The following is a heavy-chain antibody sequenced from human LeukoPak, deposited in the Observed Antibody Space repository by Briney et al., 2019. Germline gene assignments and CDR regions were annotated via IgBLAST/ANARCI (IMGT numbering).Heavy chain of an antibody. V-gene: IGHV4-34*01. J-gene: IGHJ4*02. CDR3: ARGYERFLEWLYFDY. CDR2: INHSGNT. Sequence: SETLSLTCAVYGGSFSGYYWSWIRQPPGKGLEWIGEINHSGNTNYNPSLRSRVTISVDTSRNQFSLKLSSETAADTAVYYCARGYERFLEWLYFDYWGQGTLVTVSS. CDR1: GGSFSGYY. D-gene: IGHD3-3*01.